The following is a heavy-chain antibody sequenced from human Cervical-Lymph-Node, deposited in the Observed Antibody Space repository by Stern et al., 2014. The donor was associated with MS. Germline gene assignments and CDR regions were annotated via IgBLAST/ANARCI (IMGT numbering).Heavy chain of an antibody. D-gene: IGHD3-10*02. CDR3: DNAKNTLNLQMNSLRAEDTAVYYCVRDTYDMSFLLGWTGGMDV. Sequence: EVQMVESGGGLVQPGGSLRLSCAASGFTVSSYWMHWVRQGPEKGLEWVSRINRDGTSTSYANSVKGGLPVSRSKDKITLISTSYASSVKGRFTISRDNAKNTLNLQMNSLRAEDTAVYYCVRDTYDMSFLLGWTGGMDVWGQGTTVIVSS. CDR1: GFTVSSYW. CDR2: INRDGTST. V-gene: IGHV3-74*01. J-gene: IGHJ6*02.